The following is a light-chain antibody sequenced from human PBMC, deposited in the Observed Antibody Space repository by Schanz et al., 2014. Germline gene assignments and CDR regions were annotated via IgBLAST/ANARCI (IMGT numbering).Light chain of an antibody. CDR3: AAWDERLNAWV. CDR2: EVN. Sequence: QSALTQPPSASGSPGQSVTISCTGTSSDVGGYNYVSWYQQHPGKAPKLMIYEVNKRPSGVSIRFSGSKSGNTASLTISGLQAEDEADYYCAAWDERLNAWVFGGGTKLTVL. CDR1: SSDVGGYNY. V-gene: IGLV2-8*01. J-gene: IGLJ3*02.